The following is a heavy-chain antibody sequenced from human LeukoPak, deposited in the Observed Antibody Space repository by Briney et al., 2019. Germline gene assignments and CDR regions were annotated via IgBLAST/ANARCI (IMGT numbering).Heavy chain of an antibody. CDR2: IWYDGSNK. CDR3: AKGDGVVTYFDY. D-gene: IGHD4-23*01. CDR1: GFTFSSYG. Sequence: GGSLRLSCAASGFTFSSYGMHWVRQAPGKGLEWVAVIWYDGSNKYYADSVKGRFTISRDNSKNTLYLLMNSLRAEDTAVYYCAKGDGVVTYFDYWGQGTLVTVSS. J-gene: IGHJ4*02. V-gene: IGHV3-33*06.